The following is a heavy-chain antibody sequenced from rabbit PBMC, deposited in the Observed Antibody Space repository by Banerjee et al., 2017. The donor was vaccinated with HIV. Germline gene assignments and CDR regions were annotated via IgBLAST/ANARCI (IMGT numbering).Heavy chain of an antibody. D-gene: IGHD4-1*01. CDR1: GFSFSHKYV. J-gene: IGHJ4*01. V-gene: IGHV1S45*01. CDR2: INTSSDNT. Sequence: QEQLVESGGGLVQPGRSLTLSCKASGFSFSHKYVVCWVRQAPGKGLEWIACINTSSDNTGYATWAKGRFTISKTSSTTVTLQMTSLTAADTATYFCTRDGSGWGANFNLWGPGTLVTVS. CDR3: TRDGSGWGANFNL.